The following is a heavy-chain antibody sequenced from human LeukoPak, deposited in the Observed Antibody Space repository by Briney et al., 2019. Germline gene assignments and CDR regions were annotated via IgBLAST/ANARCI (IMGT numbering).Heavy chain of an antibody. CDR3: ARSYYYDSSGYPNFDY. Sequence: GGSLGLSCAAAALTFSSYSMNWDRQAEGEGLGWDSYISSSSSTIYYADSVKGPLTISRDKAKISLYLQMNSLRAEDTAVYYCARSYYYDSSGYPNFDYWGQGTLVTVSS. D-gene: IGHD3-22*01. CDR2: ISSSSSTI. J-gene: IGHJ4*02. V-gene: IGHV3-48*01. CDR1: ALTFSSYS.